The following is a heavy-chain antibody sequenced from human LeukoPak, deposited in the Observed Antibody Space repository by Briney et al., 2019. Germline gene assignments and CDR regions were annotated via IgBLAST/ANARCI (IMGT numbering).Heavy chain of an antibody. J-gene: IGHJ6*02. CDR3: ARDPAVYDMTSYGMDV. D-gene: IGHD3-9*01. CDR2: ISYDGSNK. Sequence: GGSLRLSCAASGFTFSSYAMHWVRQAPGKGLGWVAVISYDGSNKYYADSVKGRFTISRDNSKNTLYLQMNSLRAEDTAVYYCARDPAVYDMTSYGMDVWGQGTTVTVSS. V-gene: IGHV3-30-3*01. CDR1: GFTFSSYA.